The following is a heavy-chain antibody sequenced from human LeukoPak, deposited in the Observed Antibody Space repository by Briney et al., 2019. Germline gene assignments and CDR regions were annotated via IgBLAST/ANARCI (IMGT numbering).Heavy chain of an antibody. D-gene: IGHD6-19*01. CDR1: GDSVSSINGA. Sequence: SQTPSLTCAISGDSVSSINGAWSSISHSPSRGLEWLGWTYYRSKWYDEYAESVKGRVTISPDTSKNQFPLHVYSVPPEDTAVYYCARDLGTSGWYTFDFWGQATLVSVRS. V-gene: IGHV6-1*01. CDR3: ARDLGTSGWYTFDF. CDR2: TYYRSKWYD. J-gene: IGHJ5*01.